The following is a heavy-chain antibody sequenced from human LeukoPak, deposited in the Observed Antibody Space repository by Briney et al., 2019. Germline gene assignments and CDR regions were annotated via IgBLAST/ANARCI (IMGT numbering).Heavy chain of an antibody. V-gene: IGHV3-66*01. CDR2: IYSGGST. CDR3: ARSTVTTAYGMDV. Sequence: PGGSLRLSCAASGFTVSSNYMSWVRQAPGKGLEGVSVIYSGGSTYYADSVKGRFTISRDNSKNTLYLQMNSLRAEDTAVYYCARSTVTTAYGMDVWGQGTTVTVSS. D-gene: IGHD4-17*01. CDR1: GFTVSSNY. J-gene: IGHJ6*02.